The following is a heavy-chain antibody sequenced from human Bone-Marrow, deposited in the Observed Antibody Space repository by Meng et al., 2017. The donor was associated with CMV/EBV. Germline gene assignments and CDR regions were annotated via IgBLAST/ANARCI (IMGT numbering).Heavy chain of an antibody. D-gene: IGHD6-13*01. V-gene: IGHV1-69*05. Sequence: SVKVSCKASGGTFSSYAISWVRQAPGQGLEWMGGIIPIFGTANYAQKFQGSVTITTDESTSTTYMELRSLRSEDTAVYYCARDLAADYYYYYGMDVWGRGTTVTVSS. J-gene: IGHJ6*02. CDR1: GGTFSSYA. CDR3: ARDLAADYYYYYGMDV. CDR2: IIPIFGTA.